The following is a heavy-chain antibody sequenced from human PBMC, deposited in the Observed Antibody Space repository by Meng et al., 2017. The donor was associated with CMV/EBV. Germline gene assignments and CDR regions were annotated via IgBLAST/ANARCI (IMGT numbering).Heavy chain of an antibody. V-gene: IGHV3-48*01. J-gene: IGHJ4*02. CDR3: ARNMIGAYGSGSYTSGIGEG. Sequence: GGSLRLSCAASGFTFSSYSMNWVRQAPGKGLEWVSYISSSSTIYYADSVKGRFTISRDNSKNTLYLQMNSLRAEDTAVYYCARNMIGAYGSGSYTSGIGEGWGQGTLVTVSS. CDR1: GFTFSSYS. D-gene: IGHD3-10*01. CDR2: ISSSSTI.